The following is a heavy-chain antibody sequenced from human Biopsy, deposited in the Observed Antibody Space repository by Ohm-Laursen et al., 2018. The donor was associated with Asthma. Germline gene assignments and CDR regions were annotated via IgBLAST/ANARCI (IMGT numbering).Heavy chain of an antibody. CDR1: GFTFSSYG. D-gene: IGHD3-22*01. Sequence: SLRLSCTASGFTFSSYGMHWVRQAPGKGLEWVACISYDGSNKYYADSVKGRSTISRDNSKNTLYLQMNSLRAEDTAVYYCARGDSSNWPHYYFDYWGQGTLVTVSS. J-gene: IGHJ4*02. V-gene: IGHV3-30*03. CDR3: ARGDSSNWPHYYFDY. CDR2: ISYDGSNK.